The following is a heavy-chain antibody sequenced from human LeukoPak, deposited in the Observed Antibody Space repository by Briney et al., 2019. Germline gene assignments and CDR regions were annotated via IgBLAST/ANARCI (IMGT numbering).Heavy chain of an antibody. CDR3: ARGGALDY. J-gene: IGHJ4*02. CDR1: GFTVSSNH. D-gene: IGHD3-16*01. Sequence: GGSLRLSCAASGFTVSSNHMSWVRQAPGKGLEWVSAIHNDGSTYYADSVKGRFTISRDNSKDTLYLHMNSLRAEDTALYYCARGGALDYWGQGTLVTVSS. CDR2: IHNDGST. V-gene: IGHV3-66*02.